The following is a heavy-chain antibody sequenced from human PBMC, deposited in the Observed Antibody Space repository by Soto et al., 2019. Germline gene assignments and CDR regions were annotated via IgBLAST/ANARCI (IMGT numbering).Heavy chain of an antibody. D-gene: IGHD3-10*01. V-gene: IGHV5-51*01. J-gene: IGHJ6*03. Sequence: GESLKISCKGSGYSFTSYWIGWVRQMPGKGLEWMGIIYPGDSDTRYSPSFQGQVTISADKSISTAYLQWSSLKASDTAMYYCARLPKTSGSYRYYYYYMDVWGKGTTVTVSS. CDR3: ARLPKTSGSYRYYYYYMDV. CDR2: IYPGDSDT. CDR1: GYSFTSYW.